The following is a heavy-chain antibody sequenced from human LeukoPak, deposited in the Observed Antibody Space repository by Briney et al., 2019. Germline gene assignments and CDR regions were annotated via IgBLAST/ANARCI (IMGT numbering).Heavy chain of an antibody. J-gene: IGHJ5*02. CDR1: GFTFSSYS. V-gene: IGHV3-48*01. D-gene: IGHD3-3*01. CDR2: ISPSSSSM. CDR3: ARDAASGNNWFDP. Sequence: GGSLRLSCAASGFTFSSYSLNWVRQAPGKGLEWVSYISPSSSSMYFADSVKGRFTISRDNARNSLYLQMNSLSTEDTALYYCARDAASGNNWFDPWGQGTLVTVSS.